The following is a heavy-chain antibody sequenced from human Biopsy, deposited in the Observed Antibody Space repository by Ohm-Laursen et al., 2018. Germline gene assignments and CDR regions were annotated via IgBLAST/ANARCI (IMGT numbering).Heavy chain of an antibody. CDR2: IYNTETT. J-gene: IGHJ5*02. V-gene: IGHV4-39*01. CDR3: ARHPTGFWFDP. Sequence: SETLSLTCSVSGGSISSSTTYYWAWLRQPPGKGLEWIGSIYNTETTFYNPSLKSRVTISVDTSTNQFSLKVSSVTAADTALYFCARHPTGFWFDPWGYGTLVTVSS. CDR1: GGSISSSTTYY.